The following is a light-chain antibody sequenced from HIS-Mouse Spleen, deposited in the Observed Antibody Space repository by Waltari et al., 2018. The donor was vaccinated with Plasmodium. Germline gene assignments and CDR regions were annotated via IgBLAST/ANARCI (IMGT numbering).Light chain of an antibody. CDR1: ALPKKY. CDR2: EDS. V-gene: IGLV3-10*01. Sequence: SYELTQPTSVSVSPGKTARITCSGDALPKKYAYWYQQKSGQAPVLVIYEDSNRPSGLPERFSGSSSGTMATLTISGAQVEDEADYYCYSTDSSGNHRVFGGGTKLTVL. J-gene: IGLJ3*02. CDR3: YSTDSSGNHRV.